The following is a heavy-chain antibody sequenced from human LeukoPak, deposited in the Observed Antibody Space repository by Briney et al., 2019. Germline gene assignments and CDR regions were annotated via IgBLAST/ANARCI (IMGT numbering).Heavy chain of an antibody. CDR2: INPDKGAT. Sequence: ASVKVSCKASGYTFDGYYIHWVRRAAGQGLEWLGWINPDKGATKTAQKFRDRVIMTTDKSLATAYMEVTNLTSDDTAVYTRSSWDCSSGSCYTNMNFDHWGQGSLVTVSS. CDR1: GYTFDGYY. V-gene: IGHV1-2*02. J-gene: IGHJ4*02. D-gene: IGHD2-15*01. CDR3: SSWDCSSGSCYTNMNFDH.